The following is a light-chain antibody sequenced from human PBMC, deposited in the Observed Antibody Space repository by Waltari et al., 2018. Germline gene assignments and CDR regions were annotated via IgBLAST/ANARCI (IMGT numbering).Light chain of an antibody. CDR2: DVS. Sequence: QSALTQPASVSGSPGQSITISCTGTSRAVGAYNYVSWYQQHPGKAPKYIIYDVSYRPSGVSNRFSGSKSGNTASLTISGLQVEDEADYYCSSYTTTGTLVFATGTKVTVL. J-gene: IGLJ1*01. CDR1: SRAVGAYNY. V-gene: IGLV2-14*03. CDR3: SSYTTTGTLV.